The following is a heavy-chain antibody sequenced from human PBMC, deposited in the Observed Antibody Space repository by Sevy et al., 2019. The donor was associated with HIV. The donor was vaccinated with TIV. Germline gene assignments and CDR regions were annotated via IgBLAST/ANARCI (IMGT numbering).Heavy chain of an antibody. CDR3: ARAPADYSTGWSAD. V-gene: IGHV3-74*01. CDR2: INPYGNSV. D-gene: IGHD6-19*01. Sequence: GGSLRLSCAASGFTFSSYWMHWVRQAPGKGLVLVSRINPYGNSVTYADSVRGRFTISRDNAKNTLYLQMSSLRADDTVVYYCARAPADYSTGWSADWGQGTLVTVSS. J-gene: IGHJ4*02. CDR1: GFTFSSYW.